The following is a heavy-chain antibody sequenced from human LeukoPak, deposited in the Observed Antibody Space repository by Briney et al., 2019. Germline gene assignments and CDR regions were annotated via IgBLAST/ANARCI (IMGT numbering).Heavy chain of an antibody. Sequence: GGSLRLSCAASGFTFSSYGMHWVRQAPGKGLEWVAVISYDGSNKYYADSVKGRFTISRDNSKNTLYLQMNSLRAGDTAVYYCAKDPLLYDSSGYYSYYFDYWGQGTLVTVSS. CDR3: AKDPLLYDSSGYYSYYFDY. CDR1: GFTFSSYG. D-gene: IGHD3-22*01. V-gene: IGHV3-30*18. CDR2: ISYDGSNK. J-gene: IGHJ4*02.